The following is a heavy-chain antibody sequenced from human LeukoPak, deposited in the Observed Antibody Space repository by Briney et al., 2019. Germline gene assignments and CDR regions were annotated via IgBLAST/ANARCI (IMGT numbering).Heavy chain of an antibody. D-gene: IGHD6-19*01. CDR1: GFTFSSYW. J-gene: IGHJ4*02. V-gene: IGHV3-7*05. Sequence: GGSLRLSCAASGFTFSSYWMSWVRQAPGKGLEWVANIKQDGSEKYYVDSVKGRFTISRDNAKNSLYLQMNSLRAEDTAVYYCARGAPRYSSGWYDYWGQGTLVTVSS. CDR3: ARGAPRYSSGWYDY. CDR2: IKQDGSEK.